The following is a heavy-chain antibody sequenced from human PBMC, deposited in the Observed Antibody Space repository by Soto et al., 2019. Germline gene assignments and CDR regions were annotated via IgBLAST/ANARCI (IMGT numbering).Heavy chain of an antibody. Sequence: PGGSLRLSCVASGFTFSSCAMHLVRQVQGKGLEWLAVVTPDGSLYPYADSVKGRFTISRDNAKNTLYLQMNSLRAEDTAVYFCASAPVSGSTNYHFYDLWGRGTLVTVSS. CDR3: ASAPVSGSTNYHFYDL. CDR2: VTPDGSLY. J-gene: IGHJ2*01. V-gene: IGHV3-30*03. D-gene: IGHD3-3*01. CDR1: GFTFSSCA.